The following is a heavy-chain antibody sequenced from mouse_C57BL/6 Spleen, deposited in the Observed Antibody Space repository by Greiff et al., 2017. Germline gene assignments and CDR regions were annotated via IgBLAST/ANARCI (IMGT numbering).Heavy chain of an antibody. V-gene: IGHV1-69*01. D-gene: IGHD1-1*01. Sequence: QVQLQQPGAELVMPGASVKLSCKASGYTFTSYWMPWVKQRPGQGLEWIGEIDPSDSYTNYNKKFKGKSTLTVDKSSSTAYMQLSSLTSEDSAVYYCARRDGSSYGGAMDYWGQGTSVTVSS. CDR1: GYTFTSYW. J-gene: IGHJ4*01. CDR3: ARRDGSSYGGAMDY. CDR2: IDPSDSYT.